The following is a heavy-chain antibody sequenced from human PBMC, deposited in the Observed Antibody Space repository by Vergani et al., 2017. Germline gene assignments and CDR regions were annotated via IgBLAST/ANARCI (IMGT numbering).Heavy chain of an antibody. D-gene: IGHD2-15*01. V-gene: IGHV3-23*01. J-gene: IGHJ3*02. CDR3: AREEDIYAFDI. Sequence: EVQLLESGGDSVQPGGSLRLSCAASGFTFIMHAMSWVRQAPGKGLEWVSTLSASDRRTHYADSVKGRFTISRDNSKNTLYLQMNSLRAEDTAVYYCAREEDIYAFDIWGQGTMVTVSS. CDR1: GFTFIMHA. CDR2: LSASDRRT.